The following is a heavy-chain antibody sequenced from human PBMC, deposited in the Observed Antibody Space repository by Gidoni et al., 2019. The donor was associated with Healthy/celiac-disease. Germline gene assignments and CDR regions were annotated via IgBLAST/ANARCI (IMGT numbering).Heavy chain of an antibody. D-gene: IGHD3-10*01. V-gene: IGHV3-23*01. J-gene: IGHJ6*02. CDR1: GFTFSSYD. CDR2: ISGSGGST. Sequence: EVQLLESGGGLVQPGGSLRLSCAASGFTFSSYDMRWVRQAPGKGLEWVSAISGSGGSTYYADSVKGRFTISRDNFKNTLYLQMNSLRAEDTAVYYCAREGWFGTEEPYYYGMDVWGQGTTVTVSS. CDR3: AREGWFGTEEPYYYGMDV.